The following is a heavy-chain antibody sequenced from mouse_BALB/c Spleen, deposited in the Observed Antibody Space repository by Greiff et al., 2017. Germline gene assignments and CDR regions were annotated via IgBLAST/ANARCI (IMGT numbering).Heavy chain of an antibody. D-gene: IGHD2-1*01. CDR1: GYSFTSYW. Sequence: VKLQQSGPQLVRPGASVKISCKASGYSFTSYWMHWVKQRPGQGLEWIGMIDPSDSETRLNQKFKDKATLTVDKSSSTAYMQLSSPTSEDSAVYYCARGGGNYDYAMDYWGQGTSVTVSS. CDR2: IDPSDSET. CDR3: ARGGGNYDYAMDY. V-gene: IGHV1S126*01. J-gene: IGHJ4*01.